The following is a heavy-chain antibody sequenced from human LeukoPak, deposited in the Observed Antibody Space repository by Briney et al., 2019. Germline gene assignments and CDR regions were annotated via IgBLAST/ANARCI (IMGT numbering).Heavy chain of an antibody. CDR2: IISSSTTI. Sequence: PGGSLRLSCAASGFTFSNYGMNWVRQAPGKGLEWVSYIISSSTTIYYADSVKGRFTISRDNAKNSLFLQMNSLRAEDTAVYHCARGTYSSGRCDVFDIWGQGTMVSVSS. CDR1: GFTFSNYG. V-gene: IGHV3-48*01. D-gene: IGHD6-19*01. J-gene: IGHJ3*02. CDR3: ARGTYSSGRCDVFDI.